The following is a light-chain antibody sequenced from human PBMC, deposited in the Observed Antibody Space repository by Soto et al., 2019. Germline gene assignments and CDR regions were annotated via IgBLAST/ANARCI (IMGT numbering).Light chain of an antibody. CDR1: SSDVGGYDY. CDR2: DVS. Sequence: QSALTHPASVSGSPGQSITISCTGTSSDVGGYDYVSWYQHHPGKAPKLMIYDVSNRPSGFSNRFSGSKSGNTASLTISGLQAEDEADYYCSSYTSSSTPLVFGGGTKLTVL. J-gene: IGLJ2*01. CDR3: SSYTSSSTPLV. V-gene: IGLV2-14*03.